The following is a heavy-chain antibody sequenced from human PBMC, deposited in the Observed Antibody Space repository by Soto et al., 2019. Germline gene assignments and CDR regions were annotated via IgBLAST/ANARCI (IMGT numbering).Heavy chain of an antibody. J-gene: IGHJ4*02. V-gene: IGHV4-31*03. CDR3: ARAPSKLDAAALYFDY. D-gene: IGHD2-2*01. CDR1: GGSISSGGYY. Sequence: SETLSLTYTVSGGSISSGGYYWSWIRQHPGKGLEWIGYIYYSGSTYYNPSLKSRVTISVDTSKNQFSLKLSSVTAADTAVYYCARAPSKLDAAALYFDYWGQGTLVTVSS. CDR2: IYYSGST.